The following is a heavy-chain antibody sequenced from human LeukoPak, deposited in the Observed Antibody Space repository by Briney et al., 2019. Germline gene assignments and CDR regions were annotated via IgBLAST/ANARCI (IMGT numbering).Heavy chain of an antibody. V-gene: IGHV4-59*01. J-gene: IGHJ3*02. CDR1: GGSISSYY. CDR2: IYYSGST. Sequence: PSETLSLTCTVSGGSISSYYWSWIRQPPGKGLEWIGYIYYSGSTNYNPSLKSRVTISVDTSKNQFSLKLSSVTAADTAVYCCARVRHGAFDIWGQGTMVTVSS. CDR3: ARVRHGAFDI.